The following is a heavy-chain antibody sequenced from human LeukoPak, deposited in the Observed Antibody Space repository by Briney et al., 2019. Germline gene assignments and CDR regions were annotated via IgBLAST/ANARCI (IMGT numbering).Heavy chain of an antibody. Sequence: GGSLRLSCAASGFTFSSYSMNWVRQAPGKGLEWVTFIRYDGSITYYADSVKGRFTISRDNSKNTLYLQMKSLRAEDTAVYYCAKDENWRTLDYWGQGTLVTVSS. J-gene: IGHJ4*02. V-gene: IGHV3-30*02. CDR2: IRYDGSIT. CDR3: AKDENWRTLDY. CDR1: GFTFSSYS. D-gene: IGHD1-1*01.